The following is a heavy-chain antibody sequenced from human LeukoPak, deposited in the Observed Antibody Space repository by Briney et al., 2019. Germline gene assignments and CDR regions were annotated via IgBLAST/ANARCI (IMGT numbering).Heavy chain of an antibody. J-gene: IGHJ4*02. CDR2: INHSGST. V-gene: IGHV4-34*01. CDR3: AGLEGGRFFDFCY. D-gene: IGHD3-3*01. Sequence: PSETLSLTCAVYGGSFSGYYWSWIRQPPGKGLEWIVDINHSGSTNYNPSLKSRVTISVDTSKNHISLKLSSVTAADTAVYYCAGLEGGRFFDFCYWGQGTLVTVS. CDR1: GGSFSGYY.